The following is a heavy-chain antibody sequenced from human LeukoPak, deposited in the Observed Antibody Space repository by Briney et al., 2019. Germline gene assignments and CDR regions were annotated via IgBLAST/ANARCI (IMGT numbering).Heavy chain of an antibody. CDR2: INHSGST. J-gene: IGHJ4*02. D-gene: IGHD2-2*01. CDR1: GGPFSGYY. Sequence: SEPLSLTCAVYGGPFSGYYWSWLRQPPGKGLEWIGEINHSGSTNYNPSLKSRVTISVDTSKNQFSLKLSSATAADTAVYYCAGGRGSNSCYAAYWGQGTLVTVSS. V-gene: IGHV4-34*01. CDR3: AGGRGSNSCYAAY.